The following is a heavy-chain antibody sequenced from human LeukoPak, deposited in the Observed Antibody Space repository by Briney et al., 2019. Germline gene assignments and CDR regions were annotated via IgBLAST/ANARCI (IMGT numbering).Heavy chain of an antibody. CDR2: ISWDGGST. J-gene: IGHJ6*03. Sequence: GGSLRLSCAASGFTFDDYAMHWVRQAPGKGLEWVSLISWDGGSTYYADSVKGRFTISRDNSKNSLYLQMNSLRAEDTALYYCAKDATNIAVAGGRFYYYYYMDVWGKGTTVTVSS. D-gene: IGHD6-19*01. CDR1: GFTFDDYA. V-gene: IGHV3-43D*03. CDR3: AKDATNIAVAGGRFYYYYYMDV.